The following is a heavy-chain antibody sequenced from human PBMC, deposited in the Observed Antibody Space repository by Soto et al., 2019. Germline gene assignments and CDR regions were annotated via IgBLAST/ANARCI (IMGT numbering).Heavy chain of an antibody. D-gene: IGHD2-2*01. CDR3: ARDRYIVVVPAASGMDV. Sequence: QVQLVQSGAEVKKPGASVKVSCKASGYTFTSYYMHWVRQAPGQGLEWMGIINPSGGSTSYAQKFQGRVTMTRDTSTSTVYMELSSLRSEDTAVYYCARDRYIVVVPAASGMDVWGQGTTVTVSS. CDR2: INPSGGST. CDR1: GYTFTSYY. V-gene: IGHV1-46*01. J-gene: IGHJ6*02.